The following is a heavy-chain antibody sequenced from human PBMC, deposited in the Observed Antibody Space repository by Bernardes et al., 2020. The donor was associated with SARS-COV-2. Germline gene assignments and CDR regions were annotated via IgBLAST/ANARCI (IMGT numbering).Heavy chain of an antibody. J-gene: IGHJ6*02. Sequence: GGSLRLSCAASGFTFSSYSMNWVRQAPGKGLEWVSSISSSSSYIYYADSVKGRFTISRDNAKNSLYLQMNSLRAEDTAVYYWARVGRQWLVYYYYGMDVWGQGTTVTVSS. CDR3: ARVGRQWLVYYYYGMDV. D-gene: IGHD6-19*01. CDR1: GFTFSSYS. CDR2: ISSSSSYI. V-gene: IGHV3-21*01.